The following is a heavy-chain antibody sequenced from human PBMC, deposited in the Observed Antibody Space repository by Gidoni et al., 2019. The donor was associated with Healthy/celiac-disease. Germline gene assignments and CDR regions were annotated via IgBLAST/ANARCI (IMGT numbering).Heavy chain of an antibody. V-gene: IGHV3-15*01. CDR3: TTDRYSSSWYDFDY. CDR2: IKSKTDGGTT. Sequence: EVQLVESGGGLVKPGGSLRLSCAASGFTFSNAWMSWVRQAPGKGLEWVGRIKSKTDGGTTDYAAPVKGRFTISRDDSKNTLYLQMNSLKTEDTAVYYCTTDRYSSSWYDFDYWGQGTLVTVSS. D-gene: IGHD6-13*01. J-gene: IGHJ4*02. CDR1: GFTFSNAW.